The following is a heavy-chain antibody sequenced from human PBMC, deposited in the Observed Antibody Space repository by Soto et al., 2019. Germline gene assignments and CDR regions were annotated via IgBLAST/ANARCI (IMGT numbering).Heavy chain of an antibody. V-gene: IGHV4-59*01. D-gene: IGHD2-15*01. Sequence: QVQLQESGPGLVKPSETLSLTCTVSGVSFSTYYWSWIRQAPGKGLEWIGYIYYSGSINYNPSLKSRVTMSVDTSKNQLSLKLSSVTAADTAVYYCARDQGGPFDYWGQGTLVTVSS. J-gene: IGHJ4*02. CDR3: ARDQGGPFDY. CDR1: GVSFSTYY. CDR2: IYYSGSI.